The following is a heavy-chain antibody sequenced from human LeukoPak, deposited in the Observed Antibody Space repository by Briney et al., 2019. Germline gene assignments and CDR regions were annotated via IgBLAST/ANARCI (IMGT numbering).Heavy chain of an antibody. CDR2: IIEKGNA. V-gene: IGHV4-34*01. CDR1: GGSFSSYS. D-gene: IGHD3-10*01. CDR3: ARGYYPPRWYFDL. Sequence: SETLSLTCALYGGSFSSYSWSWTWIRQTPEKGLEWIGEIIEKGNADYNPSLKSRVTIDLDTSKNQFSLKLTSMTAADTAMYYCARGYYPPRWYFDLWGRGTLVTVSS. J-gene: IGHJ2*01.